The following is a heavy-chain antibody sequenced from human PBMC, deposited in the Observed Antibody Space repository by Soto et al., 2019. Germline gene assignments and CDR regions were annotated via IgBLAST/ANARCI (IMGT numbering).Heavy chain of an antibody. CDR2: IYYSGST. J-gene: IGHJ6*02. CDR1: GDSITSSNDF. V-gene: IGHV4-31*06. Sequence: LSLTCTVSGDSITSSNDFWGWIRQHPGKGLEWIGYIYYSGSTYYNPSLKSRVTISVDTSKNQFSLKLSSVTAADTAVYYCCYSYYYSGMDVWGQGTTVTVS. D-gene: IGHD2-15*01. CDR3: CYSYYYSGMDV.